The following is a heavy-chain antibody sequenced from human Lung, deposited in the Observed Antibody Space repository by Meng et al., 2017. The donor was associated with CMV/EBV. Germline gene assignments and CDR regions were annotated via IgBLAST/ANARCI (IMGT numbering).Heavy chain of an antibody. Sequence: GESLKISCAASGFTFSSHWMSWVRQAPGKGLEWVANIKQDGSEKYYVDSVKGRFTISRDNVKNSLYLQMNSLRAEDAAVYYCARDRIQAISGSYYRTYYYYYYGMDVWGQGNXVNGAS. V-gene: IGHV3-7*01. CDR1: GFTFSSHW. CDR2: IKQDGSEK. J-gene: IGHJ6*02. CDR3: ARDRIQAISGSYYRTYYYYYYGMDV. D-gene: IGHD1-26*01.